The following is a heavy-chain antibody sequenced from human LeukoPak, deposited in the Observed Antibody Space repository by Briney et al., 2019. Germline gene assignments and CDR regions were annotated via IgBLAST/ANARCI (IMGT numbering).Heavy chain of an antibody. D-gene: IGHD4-17*01. CDR2: ISGSGGST. V-gene: IGHV3-23*01. CDR3: AKVTYEDYAVLYYFDY. CDR1: GFTVSSNY. Sequence: SGGPLRLSCAASGFTVSSNYMSWVRQAPGKGLEWVSAISGSGGSTYYADSVKGRFTISRDNSKNTLYLQMNSLRAEDAAVYYCAKVTYEDYAVLYYFDYWGQGTLVTVSS. J-gene: IGHJ4*02.